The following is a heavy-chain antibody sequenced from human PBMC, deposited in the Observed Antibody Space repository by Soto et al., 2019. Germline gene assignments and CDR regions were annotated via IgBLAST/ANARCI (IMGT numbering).Heavy chain of an antibody. Sequence: SETLSVTSVVHCGSCSGYYWSWIRQPPGKGLEWIGEIGHSGGTVYNPSLESRVTISGDSSNNQFSLKLNSVTAADTAVYYCARHGGYYFDYWGQGAPVTVSS. D-gene: IGHD3-16*01. CDR1: CGSCSGYY. CDR2: IGHSGGT. J-gene: IGHJ4*02. V-gene: IGHV4-34*01. CDR3: ARHGGYYFDY.